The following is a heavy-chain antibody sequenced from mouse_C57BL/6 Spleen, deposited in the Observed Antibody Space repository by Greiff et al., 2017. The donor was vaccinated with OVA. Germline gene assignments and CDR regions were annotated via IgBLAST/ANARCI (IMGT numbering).Heavy chain of an antibody. CDR2: INPSSGYT. V-gene: IGHV1-7*01. CDR3: GGAYCSANDVDY. J-gene: IGHJ4*01. CDR1: GYTFTSYW. D-gene: IGHD2-12*01. Sequence: VQLQQSGAELAKPGASVKLSCKASGYTFTSYWMPWVKQRPGQGLEWIGYINPSSGYTKYNQKFKDKATLTADKSSSTAYMQLSSLTYEDSAVYYGGGAYCSANDVDYWGQGTTVTVSS.